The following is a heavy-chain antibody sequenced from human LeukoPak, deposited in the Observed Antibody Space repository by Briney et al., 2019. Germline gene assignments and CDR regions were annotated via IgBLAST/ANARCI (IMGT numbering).Heavy chain of an antibody. Sequence: ASVKVSCKASGGTFSSYAISWVRQAPGQGLEWMGRIIPIFGTANYAQKFQGRVTITTDESTSTAYVELSSLRSEDTAVYYRARDRRDIVVVPAATVSGYYYYYYMDVWGKGTTVTVSS. V-gene: IGHV1-69*05. CDR1: GGTFSSYA. CDR2: IIPIFGTA. D-gene: IGHD2-2*01. CDR3: ARDRRDIVVVPAATVSGYYYYYYMDV. J-gene: IGHJ6*03.